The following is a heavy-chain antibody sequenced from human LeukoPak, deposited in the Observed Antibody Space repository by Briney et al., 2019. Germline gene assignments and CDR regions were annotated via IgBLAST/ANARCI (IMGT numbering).Heavy chain of an antibody. J-gene: IGHJ4*02. Sequence: SSVKVSCKASGGTFSSYAISWVRQAPGQGLEWMGRIIPIFGIANYAQKFQGRVTITADKSTSTAYMELSSLRSEHTAVYYCARDHEDTAHGLDWGQGTLVTVSS. CDR2: IIPIFGIA. D-gene: IGHD5-18*01. V-gene: IGHV1-69*04. CDR3: ARDHEDTAHGLD. CDR1: GGTFSSYA.